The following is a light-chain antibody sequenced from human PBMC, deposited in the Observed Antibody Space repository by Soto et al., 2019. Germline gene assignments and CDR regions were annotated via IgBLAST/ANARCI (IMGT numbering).Light chain of an antibody. CDR1: QGISNY. CDR3: HKYNSSPIT. Sequence: DIQMTQSPSSLSASVGDRVTITCRASQGISNYLAWYQQKPGKVPKLLIYAASTLQPGVPSRFSGSGSGTDFTLTISSLQSEDVEAYYCHKYNSSPITFGQGTRLEIK. CDR2: AAS. V-gene: IGKV1-27*01. J-gene: IGKJ5*01.